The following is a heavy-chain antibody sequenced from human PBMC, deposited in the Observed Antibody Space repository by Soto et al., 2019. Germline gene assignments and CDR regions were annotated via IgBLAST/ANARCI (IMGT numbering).Heavy chain of an antibody. V-gene: IGHV3-49*03. D-gene: IGHD3-3*01. CDR3: TAYYDFWSGYYTGIRFDP. CDR2: IRSKAYGGTT. Sequence: GGSLRLSCTASGFPFGDYAMSWFRQAPGKGLEWVGFIRSKAYGGTTEYAASVKGRFTISRDDSKSIAYLQMNSLKTEDTAVYYCTAYYDFWSGYYTGIRFDPWGQGTLVTVSS. J-gene: IGHJ5*02. CDR1: GFPFGDYA.